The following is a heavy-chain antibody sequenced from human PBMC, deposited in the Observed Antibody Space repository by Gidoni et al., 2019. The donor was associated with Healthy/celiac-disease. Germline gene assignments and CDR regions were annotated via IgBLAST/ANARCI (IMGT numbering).Heavy chain of an antibody. CDR1: GFTFDAYA. J-gene: IGHJ4*02. CDR3: AKDKHDLLGELSLLDY. D-gene: IGHD3-16*02. Sequence: EVQLVESGGGLVQPGRSLGLSCAASGFTFDAYAMHWVRQAPGKGLGWVSGISWNSGSIGYADSVKGRFTISRDNAKNSLYLQMNSLRAEDTALYYCAKDKHDLLGELSLLDYWGQGTLVTVSS. CDR2: ISWNSGSI. V-gene: IGHV3-9*01.